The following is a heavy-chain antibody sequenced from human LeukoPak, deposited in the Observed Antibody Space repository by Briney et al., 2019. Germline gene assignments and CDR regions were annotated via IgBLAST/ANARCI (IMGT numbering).Heavy chain of an antibody. V-gene: IGHV4-34*01. CDR2: TNHSGST. J-gene: IGHJ5*02. Sequence: SETLSLTCAVYGGSFSGYYWSWIRQPPGKGLEWIGETNHSGSTNYNPSLKSRVTISADTSKNQFSLKLSSVTAADTAVYYCARGGQYQLLWGGNWFDPWGQGTLVTVSS. CDR1: GGSFSGYY. CDR3: ARGGQYQLLWGGNWFDP. D-gene: IGHD2-2*01.